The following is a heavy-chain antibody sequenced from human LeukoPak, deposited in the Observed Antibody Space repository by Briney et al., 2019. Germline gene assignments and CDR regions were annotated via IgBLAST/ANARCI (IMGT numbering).Heavy chain of an antibody. CDR2: IYSSGST. J-gene: IGHJ4*02. Sequence: SETLSLTCNVSGGSISNYYWSWIRQPPGKGLEWIGYIYSSGSTNYNPSLKSRVTISVDTSKNQFSLKLNSVTAADTAVYYCARFAYCGGHCWYYFDYWGQGSLVTVSS. V-gene: IGHV4-59*01. CDR1: GGSISNYY. CDR3: ARFAYCGGHCWYYFDY. D-gene: IGHD2-21*02.